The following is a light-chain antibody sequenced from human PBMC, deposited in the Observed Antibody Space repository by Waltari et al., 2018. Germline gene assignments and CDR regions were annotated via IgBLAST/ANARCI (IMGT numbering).Light chain of an antibody. J-gene: IGLJ2*01. Sequence: QSALTQPASVSGSPGQSIPISCTGTSNAVGFYNYVSWYQQHPGKAPRLIIYEVNKRPSGVPDRFSGSKSGNTASLTVSGLQSEDEAVYFCSSYTGIRSVIFGGGTHLSVL. CDR2: EVN. CDR3: SSYTGIRSVI. CDR1: SNAVGFYNY. V-gene: IGLV2-8*01.